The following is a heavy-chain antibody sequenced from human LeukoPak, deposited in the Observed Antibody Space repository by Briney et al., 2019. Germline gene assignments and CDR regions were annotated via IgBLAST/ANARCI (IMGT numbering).Heavy chain of an antibody. CDR1: GGSISGGTYY. CDR2: ISYSGST. Sequence: SETLSLTCTVSGGSISGGTYYWSWIRQHPGKGLGWIGYISYSGSTYYNPSLKSRVTISVDTSKNHFSLKLSSVTAADTAVYYCARNYYASSRYYNPYFDYWGQGTLVTVSS. D-gene: IGHD3-22*01. J-gene: IGHJ4*02. CDR3: ARNYYASSRYYNPYFDY. V-gene: IGHV4-31*03.